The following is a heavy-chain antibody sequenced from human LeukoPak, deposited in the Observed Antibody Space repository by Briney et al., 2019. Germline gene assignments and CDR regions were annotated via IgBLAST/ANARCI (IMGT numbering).Heavy chain of an antibody. D-gene: IGHD3-22*01. V-gene: IGHV3-23*01. CDR2: ITSSGDGT. J-gene: IGHJ4*02. CDR3: AKDRPNYYGSNGHYYRRDGDY. Sequence: GGSLRLSCAASGFTFSSYSMNWVRQAPGKGLQWVSSITSSGDGTYYADSVKGRFTISRDNSENMLYLQMNSLRVKDTAVYFCAKDRPNYYGSNGHYYRRDGDYWGQGTLVTVSS. CDR1: GFTFSSYS.